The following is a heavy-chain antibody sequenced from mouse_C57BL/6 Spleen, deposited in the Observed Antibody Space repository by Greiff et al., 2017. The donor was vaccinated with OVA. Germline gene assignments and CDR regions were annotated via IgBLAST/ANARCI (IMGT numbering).Heavy chain of an antibody. CDR2: INPGSGGT. V-gene: IGHV1-54*01. D-gene: IGHD2-3*01. J-gene: IGHJ2*01. CDR1: GYAFTNYL. Sequence: VQLQQSGAELVRPGTSVKVSCKASGYAFTNYLIEWVKQRPGQGLEWIGVINPGSGGTNYNEKFKGTATLTADKSSSTAYMQLSSLTSEDSAVYFCARVYDGYYVGYWGQGTTLTVSS. CDR3: ARVYDGYYVGY.